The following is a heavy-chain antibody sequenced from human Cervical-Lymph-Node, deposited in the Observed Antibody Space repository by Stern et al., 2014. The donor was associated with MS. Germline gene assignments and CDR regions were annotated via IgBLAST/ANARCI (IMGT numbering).Heavy chain of an antibody. CDR2: TYVGGST. D-gene: IGHD6-19*01. J-gene: IGHJ4*02. V-gene: IGHV4-61*02. Sequence: QVQLQESGPGLVKPSQTLSLTCTVSGGSIYSGSYYWTWIRQPAGKGLEWLGRTYVGGSTYYNPSLKSRVSLSLDTSKSQFSLRLTSVTAADTAVYYCAREEWLGYFDSWGQGALVTVSS. CDR3: AREEWLGYFDS. CDR1: GGSIYSGSYY.